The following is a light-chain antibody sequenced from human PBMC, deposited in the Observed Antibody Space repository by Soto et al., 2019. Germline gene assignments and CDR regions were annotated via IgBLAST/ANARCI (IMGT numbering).Light chain of an antibody. J-gene: IGKJ5*01. V-gene: IGKV3-11*01. Sequence: EIVLTQSPVTLSLSPGERATLSCRASQSVSSYLAWYQQKPGQAPRLLIYDASNRATGIPDRFSGSGSGTDFTLTFSSLQSEDFVVYYCQQYKYWPPITFGQGTRLEIK. CDR3: QQYKYWPPIT. CDR2: DAS. CDR1: QSVSSY.